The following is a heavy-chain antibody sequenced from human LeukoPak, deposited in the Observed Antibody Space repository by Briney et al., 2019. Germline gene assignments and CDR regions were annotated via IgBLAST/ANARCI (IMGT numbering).Heavy chain of an antibody. Sequence: KPSETLSLTCTVSGGSISSYYWSWIRQPPGKGLEWMGYIYYSGITNYNPSLKSRVTISVDTSKNQFSLKLSSVTAADTAVYYCARYYYDSSGYYYVDWGQGTLVTVSS. CDR2: IYYSGIT. CDR3: ARYYYDSSGYYYVD. V-gene: IGHV4-59*01. CDR1: GGSISSYY. D-gene: IGHD3-22*01. J-gene: IGHJ4*02.